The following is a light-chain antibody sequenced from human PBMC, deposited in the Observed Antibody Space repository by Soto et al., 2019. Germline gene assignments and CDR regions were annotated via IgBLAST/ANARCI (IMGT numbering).Light chain of an antibody. V-gene: IGKV1-6*02. CDR3: LQDHNYPLT. CDR2: AAA. J-gene: IGKJ4*01. Sequence: AFQMAQSPSSLSASVGDRVTITCRASQGIGNDVGWFQQKPGKAPKLLIYAAATLQSGVPSRFSGSRSGTDFTLTISSLQPEDFATYYCLQDHNYPLTFGGGTKVEIK. CDR1: QGIGND.